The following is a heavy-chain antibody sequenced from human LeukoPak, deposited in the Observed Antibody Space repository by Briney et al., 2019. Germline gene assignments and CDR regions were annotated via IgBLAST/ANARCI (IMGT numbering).Heavy chain of an antibody. Sequence: KASETLSLTCTVSGASISSYYWSWVRQPAGKGLEWIGCIYTSGSTNYNPSLKNRVTMSVDTSKNQFSLKLSSVTAADTAVYYCARDTYYFDYWGQGTLVTVSS. CDR2: IYTSGST. CDR3: ARDTYYFDY. J-gene: IGHJ4*02. D-gene: IGHD2/OR15-2a*01. CDR1: GASISSYY. V-gene: IGHV4-4*07.